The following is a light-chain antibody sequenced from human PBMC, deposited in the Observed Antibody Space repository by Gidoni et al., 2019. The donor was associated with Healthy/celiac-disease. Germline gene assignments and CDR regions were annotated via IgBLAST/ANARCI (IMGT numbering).Light chain of an antibody. J-gene: IGKJ5*01. Sequence: DIVMTQSPDSLSVSLGERATINCKSSQSVLYSSNNKNYLALYQQKPGQPPKLLIYWASTRESGVPDRFSGSGSGTDFTLTISSLQDEDVAVYYCQQYYSTPITFGQGTRLEIK. CDR1: QSVLYSSNNKNY. CDR3: QQYYSTPIT. CDR2: WAS. V-gene: IGKV4-1*01.